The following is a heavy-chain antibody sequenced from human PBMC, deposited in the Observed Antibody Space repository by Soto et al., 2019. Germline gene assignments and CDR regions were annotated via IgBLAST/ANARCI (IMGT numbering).Heavy chain of an antibody. CDR2: ISAYNGHT. Sequence: GASVKVSCKASGYIFSTYGITWVRQAPGQGLEWMGWISAYNGHTNYAPKFQGRVTMTTDTSTKTTYMELRSLRSDDAAVYYCARTIHYDTSGYYSWFDYWGQGTLVTVSS. CDR3: ARTIHYDTSGYYSWFDY. CDR1: GYIFSTYG. V-gene: IGHV1-18*01. J-gene: IGHJ4*02. D-gene: IGHD3-22*01.